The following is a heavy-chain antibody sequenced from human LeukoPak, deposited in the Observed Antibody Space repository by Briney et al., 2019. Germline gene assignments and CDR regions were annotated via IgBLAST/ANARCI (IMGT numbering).Heavy chain of an antibody. Sequence: AGGSLRLSCAASGFTFSSSAMTWVRQAPEKGLEWVSTLSGSGDSTYYADSVKGRFTISRDNSKNTLHLQMDSLRPDDTAVYYCVKDLRQWLVLPNWFDPWGQGTLVIVSS. D-gene: IGHD6-19*01. CDR2: LSGSGDST. CDR3: VKDLRQWLVLPNWFDP. V-gene: IGHV3-23*01. CDR1: GFTFSSSA. J-gene: IGHJ5*02.